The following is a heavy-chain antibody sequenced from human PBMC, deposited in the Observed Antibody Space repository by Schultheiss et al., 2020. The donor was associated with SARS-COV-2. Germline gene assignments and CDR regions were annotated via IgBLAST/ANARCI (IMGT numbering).Heavy chain of an antibody. D-gene: IGHD3-16*01. Sequence: SQTLSLTCAVSGYSISSGYYWGWIRQPPGKGLEWIGSIYHSGSTYYNPSLKSRVTISVDTSKNQFSLKLSSVTAADTAVYYCARDWVGGMPELGYYYGMDVWGQGTTVTVSS. V-gene: IGHV4-38-2*02. CDR3: ARDWVGGMPELGYYYGMDV. CDR2: IYHSGST. J-gene: IGHJ6*02. CDR1: GYSISSGYY.